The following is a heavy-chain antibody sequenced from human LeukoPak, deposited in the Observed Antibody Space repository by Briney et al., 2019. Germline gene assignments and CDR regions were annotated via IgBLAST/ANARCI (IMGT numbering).Heavy chain of an antibody. CDR1: GFTFSTYN. CDR2: ISSSGSYI. V-gene: IGHV3-21*01. J-gene: IGHJ4*02. Sequence: PGGSLGLSCAASGFTFSTYNMNWVRQAPGKGLEWVSFISSSGSYIYYADSVKGRFTISRDNAKNSLYVQMNSLRAEDTAVYYCARETGGSAPYYFDYWGQGTLVTVSS. CDR3: ARETGGSAPYYFDY. D-gene: IGHD2-15*01.